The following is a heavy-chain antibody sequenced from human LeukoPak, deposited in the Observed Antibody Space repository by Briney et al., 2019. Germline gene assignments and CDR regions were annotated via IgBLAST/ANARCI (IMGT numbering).Heavy chain of an antibody. CDR1: GFTFSSYG. J-gene: IGHJ4*02. CDR2: IWYDGSNK. D-gene: IGHD6-13*01. V-gene: IGHV3-33*08. CDR3: ARDHGSSSWHYDY. Sequence: GGSLRLSCAASGFTFSSYGMHWVRQAPGKGLEGVAVIWYDGSNKYYADSVKGRFTISRDNSKNTLYLQMNSLRAEDTAVYYCARDHGSSSWHYDYWGQGTLVTVSS.